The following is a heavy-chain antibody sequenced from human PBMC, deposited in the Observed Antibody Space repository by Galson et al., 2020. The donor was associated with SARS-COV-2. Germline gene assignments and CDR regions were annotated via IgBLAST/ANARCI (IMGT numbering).Heavy chain of an antibody. CDR2: IYYSGST. CDR3: ARAGDTAMAWTGYYYYGMDV. J-gene: IGHJ6*02. D-gene: IGHD5-18*01. Sequence: ASETLSLTCTVSGGSISSSSYYWGWIRQPPGKGLEWIGSIYYSGSTYYNPSLKSRVTISVDTSKNQFSLKLSSVTAADTAVYYCARAGDTAMAWTGYYYYGMDVWGQGTTVTVS. CDR1: GGSISSSSYY. V-gene: IGHV4-39*07.